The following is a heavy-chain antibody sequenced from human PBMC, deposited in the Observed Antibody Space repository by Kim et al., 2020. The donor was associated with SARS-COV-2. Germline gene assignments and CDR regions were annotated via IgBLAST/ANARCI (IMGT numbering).Heavy chain of an antibody. D-gene: IGHD1-26*01. Sequence: GGSLRLSCAASGFTFSSYDMHWVRQATGKGLEWVSAIGTAGDTYYPGSVKGRFTISRENAKNSLYLQMNSLRAGDTAVYYCARESSRSRAFDIWGQGTMVTVSS. J-gene: IGHJ3*02. CDR3: ARESSRSRAFDI. CDR1: GFTFSSYD. CDR2: IGTAGDT. V-gene: IGHV3-13*01.